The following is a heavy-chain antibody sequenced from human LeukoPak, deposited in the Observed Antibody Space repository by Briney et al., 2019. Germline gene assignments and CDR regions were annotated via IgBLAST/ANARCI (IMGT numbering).Heavy chain of an antibody. J-gene: IGHJ4*02. D-gene: IGHD3-22*01. Sequence: SETLSLTCTVSGGSISSYYWSWIRQPAGKGLEWIGRIYTSGSTNYNPSLKSRVTMSVDTSKNQFSLKLSSVTAADTAGYYCAREPLSKNYYDHLDDDYWGQGTLVTVSS. V-gene: IGHV4-4*07. CDR3: AREPLSKNYYDHLDDDY. CDR1: GGSISSYY. CDR2: IYTSGST.